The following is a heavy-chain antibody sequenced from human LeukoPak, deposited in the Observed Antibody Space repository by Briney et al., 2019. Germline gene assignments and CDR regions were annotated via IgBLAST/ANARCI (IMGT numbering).Heavy chain of an antibody. D-gene: IGHD3-10*01. CDR2: IYGDGRGI. V-gene: IGHV3-74*01. Sequence: GGSLRLSCVASGFTFSTAWMHWARQTPGKGLVWVSHIYGDGRGISYADDVKGRFTISRDNAKNTLYLQMNSLRVEDTAIYYCVRDLPRTSGPWGQGTLVTVSS. J-gene: IGHJ5*02. CDR3: VRDLPRTSGP. CDR1: GFTFSTAW.